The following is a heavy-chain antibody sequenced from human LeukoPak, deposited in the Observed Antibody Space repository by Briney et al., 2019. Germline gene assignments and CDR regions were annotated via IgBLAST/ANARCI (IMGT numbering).Heavy chain of an antibody. CDR2: IKEDGREK. CDR3: ARAFS. CDR1: GFTLSSQW. D-gene: IGHD3-16*01. J-gene: IGHJ4*02. V-gene: IGHV3-7*01. Sequence: GGSLRLSCAASGFTLSSQWMRCVRQAPRKGLEWVANIKEDGREKSYMHSVKVRFTISRDNAKNSLYRQRNSLRAEDTAVYYCARAFSGGQGTLVTVS.